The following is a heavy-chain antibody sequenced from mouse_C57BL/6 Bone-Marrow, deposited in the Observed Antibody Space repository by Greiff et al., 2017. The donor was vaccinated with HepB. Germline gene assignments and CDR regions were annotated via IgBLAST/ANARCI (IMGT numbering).Heavy chain of an antibody. CDR3: ARSLHYYGSSHSYWYFDV. Sequence: EVQRVESGGGLVQPGGSLSLSCAASGFTFTDYYMSWVRQPPGKALEWLGFIRNKANGYTTAYSASVTVRFTISRDNSQSILYLQINARRAEDSATYYCARSLHYYGSSHSYWYFDVWGTGTTVTVSS. V-gene: IGHV7-3*01. D-gene: IGHD1-1*01. J-gene: IGHJ1*03. CDR2: IRNKANGYTT. CDR1: GFTFTDYY.